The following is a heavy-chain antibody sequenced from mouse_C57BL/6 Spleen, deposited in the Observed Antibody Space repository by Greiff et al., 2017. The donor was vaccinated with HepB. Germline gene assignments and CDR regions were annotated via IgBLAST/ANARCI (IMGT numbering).Heavy chain of an antibody. J-gene: IGHJ3*01. Sequence: VKDRFTISRDDSESMLYLQMNNLKTEDTAMYYCVRHEATVPFAYWGQGTLVTVSA. V-gene: IGHV10-1*01. D-gene: IGHD1-1*01. CDR3: VRHEATVPFAY.